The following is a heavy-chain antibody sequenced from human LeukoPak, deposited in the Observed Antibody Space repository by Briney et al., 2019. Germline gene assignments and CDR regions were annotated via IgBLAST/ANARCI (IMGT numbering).Heavy chain of an antibody. D-gene: IGHD6-19*01. CDR3: ARRGSGWSD. CDR2: INHSGST. CDR1: GVSFSGYY. Sequence: SETLSFTCAVYGVSFSGYYWSWIRQPPGKGLEWIGEINHSGSTNYNPSLKSRVTISVDTSNNQFSLKLTSVTAADTAVYYCARRGSGWSDWGQGTRVTVSS. J-gene: IGHJ4*02. V-gene: IGHV4-34*01.